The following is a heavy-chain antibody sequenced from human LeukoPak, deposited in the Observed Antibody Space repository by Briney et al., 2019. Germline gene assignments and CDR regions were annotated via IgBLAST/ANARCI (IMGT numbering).Heavy chain of an antibody. D-gene: IGHD3-10*01. CDR3: AREGDVLLWFGELYPYFDY. CDR2: IKQDGSEK. CDR1: GFTFSSYW. Sequence: PGGSLRLSCAASGFTFSSYWMSWVRQAPGKGLECVANIKQDGSEKYYVDSVKGRFTISRDNAKNSLYLQMNSLRAEDTAVYYCAREGDVLLWFGELYPYFDYWGQGTLVTVSS. J-gene: IGHJ4*02. V-gene: IGHV3-7*01.